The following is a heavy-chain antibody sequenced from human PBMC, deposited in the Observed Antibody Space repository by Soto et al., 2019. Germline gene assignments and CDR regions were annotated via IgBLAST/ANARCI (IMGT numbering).Heavy chain of an antibody. V-gene: IGHV3-9*01. Sequence: LRLSCAASGFTFDDYAMHWVRQAPGKGLEWVSGVNWNSGSIGYADSVKGRFTISRDNAKNSLYLQIDSLTTDDTAFYYCAKETQANLGTGGFDYWGQGTLVTVSS. CDR1: GFTFDDYA. CDR3: AKETQANLGTGGFDY. D-gene: IGHD7-27*01. CDR2: VNWNSGSI. J-gene: IGHJ4*02.